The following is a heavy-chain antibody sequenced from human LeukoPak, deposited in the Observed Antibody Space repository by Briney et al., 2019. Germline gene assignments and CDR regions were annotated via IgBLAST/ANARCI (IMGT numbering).Heavy chain of an antibody. V-gene: IGHV4-39*07. Sequence: SETLSLTCTVSGGSISRSSYYWGWIRQPPGKGLEWIGSIYYSGSTYYNPSLKSRVTISVDTSKNQFSLKLSSVTAADTAVYYCARTKKYYFDYWGQGTLVTVSS. CDR1: GGSISRSSYY. CDR2: IYYSGST. J-gene: IGHJ4*02. CDR3: ARTKKYYFDY.